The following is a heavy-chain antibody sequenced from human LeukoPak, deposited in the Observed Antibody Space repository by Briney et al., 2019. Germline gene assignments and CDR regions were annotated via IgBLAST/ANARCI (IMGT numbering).Heavy chain of an antibody. CDR3: AKGEAARPIGFDY. J-gene: IGHJ4*02. CDR1: GFTFSSYW. V-gene: IGHV3-23*01. Sequence: GGSLRLSCAASGFTFSSYWMSWVRQAPGKGLEWVSAISGSGGSTYYADSVKGRFTISRDNSKNTLYLQMNSLRAEDTAVYYCAKGEAARPIGFDYWGQGTLVTVSS. CDR2: ISGSGGST. D-gene: IGHD6-6*01.